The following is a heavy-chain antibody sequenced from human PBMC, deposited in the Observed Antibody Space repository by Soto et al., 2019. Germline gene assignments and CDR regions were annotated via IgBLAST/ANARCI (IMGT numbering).Heavy chain of an antibody. J-gene: IGHJ5*02. D-gene: IGHD2-21*02. CDR1: GGSIISGGYY. CDR3: ARVDTLSPVTATSYNWFDP. Sequence: PSLTCTVSGGSIISGGYYWSWIRQHPGKGLEWIGYIYYSGSTYYNPSLKSRVTISVDTSKNQFSLKLSSVTAADTAVYYCARVDTLSPVTATSYNWFDPWGQGTLVTVSS. CDR2: IYYSGST. V-gene: IGHV4-31*03.